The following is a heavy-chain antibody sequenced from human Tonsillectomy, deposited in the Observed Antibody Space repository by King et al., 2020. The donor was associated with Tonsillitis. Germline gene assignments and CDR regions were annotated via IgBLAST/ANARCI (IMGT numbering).Heavy chain of an antibody. CDR1: GGSMSTGTYY. V-gene: IGHV4-39*01. CDR3: ARQGYSNWDSDY. CDR2: ISSSGST. Sequence: VQLQESGPGLVKPSETLSLTCTVSGGSMSTGTYYWAWIRQPPGKGLEWIGSISSSGSTYYNPSLRSRLTISLHTSSNQFSLILTSVTAADTAVYYCARQGYSNWDSDYWGQGTLVTVSS. D-gene: IGHD2-21*01. J-gene: IGHJ4*02.